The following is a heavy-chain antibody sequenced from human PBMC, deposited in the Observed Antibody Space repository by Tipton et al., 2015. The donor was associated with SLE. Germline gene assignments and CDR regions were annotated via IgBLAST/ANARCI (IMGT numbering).Heavy chain of an antibody. CDR3: ARDEYRYDTTGYHLLGHFDF. V-gene: IGHV4-61*02. Sequence: TLSLTCTVSGDSISSGLSYWAWIRQPAGKGLEYIGRIFTGGVTNYNPSLKGRVSLSLDESKNQFSLNLSSVTAADTAVYYCARDEYRYDTTGYHLLGHFDFWGQGTLVTVSS. CDR2: IFTGGVT. D-gene: IGHD3-22*01. CDR1: GDSISSGLSY. J-gene: IGHJ4*02.